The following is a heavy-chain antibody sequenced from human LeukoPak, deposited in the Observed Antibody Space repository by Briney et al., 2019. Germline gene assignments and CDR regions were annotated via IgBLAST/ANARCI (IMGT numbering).Heavy chain of an antibody. J-gene: IGHJ4*02. V-gene: IGHV4-39*07. CDR2: IFYSGST. CDR3: ARDRGTWNDDGFDY. Sequence: SETLSLTCTVSGGSISSSSYYWGWIRQPPGKGLEWIGSIFYSGSTYYNPSLKSRVTISVDTSKNQFSLKLSSVTAADTAVYYCARDRGTWNDDGFDYWGQGTLVTVSS. CDR1: GGSISSSSYY. D-gene: IGHD1-1*01.